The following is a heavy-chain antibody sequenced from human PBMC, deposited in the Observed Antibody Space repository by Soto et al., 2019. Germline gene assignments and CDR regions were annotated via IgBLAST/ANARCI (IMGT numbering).Heavy chain of an antibody. CDR3: ARDVGRHSGGIDY. Sequence: QVQRVQSGAEVKKPGSSVKVSCKASGGTFSSYSINWVRQAPGQGLEWMGEIIPIFGTANYAQKFQGRVTIPADESTSTAYMELSSLRSEDTAVYYCARDVGRHSGGIDYWGQGTLVTVSS. CDR2: IIPIFGTA. J-gene: IGHJ4*02. D-gene: IGHD1-26*01. CDR1: GGTFSSYS. V-gene: IGHV1-69*01.